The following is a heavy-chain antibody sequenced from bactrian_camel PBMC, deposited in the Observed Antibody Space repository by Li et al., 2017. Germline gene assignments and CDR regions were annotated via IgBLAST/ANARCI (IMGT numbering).Heavy chain of an antibody. V-gene: IGHV3S19*01. J-gene: IGHJ6*01. D-gene: IGHD2*01. CDR3: AVPARTYGSAGC. CDR1: GFTFSSYW. Sequence: VQLVESGGGLVQPGGSLRLSCAASGFTFSSYWMYWVRQAPGKGLEWVSSIYTGDGSTISADSVKGRLTISRDNTKNMPYLQMNNLKPEDTGVYYCAVPARTYGSAGCWGQGTQVTVS. CDR2: IYTGDGST.